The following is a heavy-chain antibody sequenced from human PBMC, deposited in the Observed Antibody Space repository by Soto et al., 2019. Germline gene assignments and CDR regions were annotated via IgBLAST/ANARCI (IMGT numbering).Heavy chain of an antibody. D-gene: IGHD3-9*01. J-gene: IGHJ6*03. CDR2: ISGSGGST. Sequence: EVQLLESGGGLVQPGGSLRLSCAASGFTFSSYAMSWVRQAPGKGLEWVSAISGSGGSTYYADSVKGRFTISRDNSKNTLYLQMNSLRAEDTAVYYCAKAVPFWLDLSKNRYYMDVWGKGTTVTVSS. V-gene: IGHV3-23*01. CDR1: GFTFSSYA. CDR3: AKAVPFWLDLSKNRYYMDV.